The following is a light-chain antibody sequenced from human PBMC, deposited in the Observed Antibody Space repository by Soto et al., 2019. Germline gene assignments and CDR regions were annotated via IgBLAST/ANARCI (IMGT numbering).Light chain of an antibody. J-gene: IGKJ1*01. CDR3: QHHSNWFSWS. V-gene: IGKV3-15*01. Sequence: EIVMTQSPATLSVSPGERATLSCRASQSISNKVVWYQQKLGQAPRLLIHGASTRATGIPARFSGSGSGTEFTLTISSLEPEDFAVYYCQHHSNWFSWSFGQGTKVEIK. CDR2: GAS. CDR1: QSISNK.